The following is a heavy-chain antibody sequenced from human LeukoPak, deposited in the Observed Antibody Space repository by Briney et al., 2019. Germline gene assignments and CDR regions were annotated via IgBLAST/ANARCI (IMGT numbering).Heavy chain of an antibody. CDR2: ISAYNGNT. D-gene: IGHD1-26*01. J-gene: IGHJ1*01. CDR3: ARDVGATYIGTDEYFQH. V-gene: IGHV1-18*01. Sequence: GASVKVSCKASGYTFTSYGISWVRQAPGQGLEWMGWISAYNGNTNYAQKLQGRVTMTTDTSTSTAYMELRSLRSDDTAVYYCARDVGATYIGTDEYFQHWGQGTLVTVSS. CDR1: GYTFTSYG.